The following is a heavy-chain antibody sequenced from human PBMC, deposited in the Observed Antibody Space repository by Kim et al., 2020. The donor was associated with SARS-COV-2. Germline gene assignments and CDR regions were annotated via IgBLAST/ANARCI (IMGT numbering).Heavy chain of an antibody. V-gene: IGHV3-9*01. Sequence: GGSLRLSCAASGFTFDDYAMHWVRQAPGKGLEWVSGISWNSGSIGYADSVKGRFTISRDNAKNSLYLQMNSLRAEDTALYYCAKDSSSWYLHFDYWGQGTLVTVSS. CDR3: AKDSSSWYLHFDY. J-gene: IGHJ4*02. D-gene: IGHD6-13*01. CDR2: ISWNSGSI. CDR1: GFTFDDYA.